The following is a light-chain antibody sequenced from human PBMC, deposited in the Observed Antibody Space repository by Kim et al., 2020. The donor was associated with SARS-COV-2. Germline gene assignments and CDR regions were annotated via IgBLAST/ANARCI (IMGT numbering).Light chain of an antibody. V-gene: IGLV1-44*01. CDR2: GDD. J-gene: IGLJ3*02. CDR1: ISNIGSNN. CDR3: ATHDESQVV. Sequence: TPGQRVTIFCSGSISNIGSNNVTWYQQLPGAAPKLLIYGDDLRPPRVPDRFSGSKSGTSASLAISGLQSEDEADYYCATHDESQVVFGGGTQLTVL.